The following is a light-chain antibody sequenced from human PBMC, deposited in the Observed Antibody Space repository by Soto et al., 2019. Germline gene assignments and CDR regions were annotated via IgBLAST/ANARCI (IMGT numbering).Light chain of an antibody. J-gene: IGLJ1*01. CDR1: RSDVGAYNY. V-gene: IGLV2-14*01. CDR3: SSFTSRFTFV. Sequence: QSALTQPASVSGSPGQSIAISCTGTRSDVGAYNYVSWYQQHPGKAPKLMIPEVTNRPPGVSDRFSGSKSGNTASLTISGLQAEDEADYYCSSFTSRFTFVFGTGTKVTVL. CDR2: EVT.